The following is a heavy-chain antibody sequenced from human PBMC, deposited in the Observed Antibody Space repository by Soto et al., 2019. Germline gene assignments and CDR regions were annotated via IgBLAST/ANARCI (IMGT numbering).Heavy chain of an antibody. CDR2: IYHSGST. J-gene: IGHJ3*01. V-gene: IGHV4-30-4*01. CDR1: GGSISSGDYF. CDR3: ARASDSAYSSSWYSAFDV. Sequence: SETLSLTCTVSGGSISSGDYFWSWIRQPPGKGLEWIANIYHSGSTHYNPSLRNRVFMSVDTSTNRFSLNLTSVTAADTAVYYCARASDSAYSSSWYSAFDVWGQGTTVTVSS. D-gene: IGHD6-13*01.